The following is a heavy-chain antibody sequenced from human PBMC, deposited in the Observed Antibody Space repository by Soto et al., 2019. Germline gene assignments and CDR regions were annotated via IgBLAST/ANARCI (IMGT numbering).Heavy chain of an antibody. D-gene: IGHD6-19*01. CDR3: ARVTPAGAADY. CDR1: GLTLSNYA. Sequence: QVQLVESGGGVVQPGRSLRLSCAASGLTLSNYAMHWVRQAPGKGLEWVAVISYDGSNRYYADSVKGRFTISRDNSKNTRYLQINSLRAEDTAVYYCARVTPAGAADYWGQGTLVTVSS. V-gene: IGHV3-30-3*01. J-gene: IGHJ4*02. CDR2: ISYDGSNR.